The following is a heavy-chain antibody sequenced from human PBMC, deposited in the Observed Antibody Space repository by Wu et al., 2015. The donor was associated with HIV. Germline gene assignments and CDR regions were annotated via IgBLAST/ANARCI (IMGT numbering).Heavy chain of an antibody. Sequence: QVQLVQSGAEVRKPGSSVKVSCKASGTNFRTYAVNWVRQAPGQGLEWMGGIIPLFGTPNYAQKFQGRVTITADESTSTAYMELSSLRSEDTAVYYCARGGIGGSYYPYYYYYYMDVWGKGTTGHRLL. V-gene: IGHV1-69*13. CDR2: IIPLFGTP. J-gene: IGHJ6*03. CDR3: ARGGIGGSYYPYYYYYYMDV. CDR1: GTNFRTYA. D-gene: IGHD1-26*01.